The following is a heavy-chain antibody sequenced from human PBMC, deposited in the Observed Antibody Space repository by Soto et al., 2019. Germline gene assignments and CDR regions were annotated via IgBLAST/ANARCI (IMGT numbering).Heavy chain of an antibody. D-gene: IGHD5-12*01. J-gene: IGHJ3*01. CDR1: GYYSSSYW. V-gene: IGHV5-51*01. CDR3: ARRGTLSGRDAFDV. CDR2: VYVSDSGT. Sequence: GESLKISCRGSGYYSSSYWIAWVRQMSGKGLEWLGSVYVSDSGTKYSPSFQGQVTISADKYTNTAYLYWSSLKASDTAMYYCARRGTLSGRDAFDVWGEGTMVTVSS.